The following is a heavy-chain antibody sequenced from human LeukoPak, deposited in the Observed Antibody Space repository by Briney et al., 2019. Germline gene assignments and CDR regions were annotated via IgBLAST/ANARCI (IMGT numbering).Heavy chain of an antibody. CDR3: ASDKSSLGYCSSTSCYNGNWFDP. CDR2: IKQDGSEK. CDR1: GFTFSSYW. J-gene: IGHJ5*02. Sequence: GGSLRLSCAASGFTFSSYWMSWVRQAPGKGLEWVANIKQDGSEKYYVDSVKGRFTISRDNAKNSLYLQMNSLRAEDTAVYYCASDKSSLGYCSSTSCYNGNWFDPWGQGTLVTVSS. D-gene: IGHD2-2*02. V-gene: IGHV3-7*01.